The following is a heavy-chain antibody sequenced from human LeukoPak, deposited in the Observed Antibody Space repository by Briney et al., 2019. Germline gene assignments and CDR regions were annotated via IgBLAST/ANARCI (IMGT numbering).Heavy chain of an antibody. CDR1: GGTFSSYA. D-gene: IGHD3-3*01. CDR2: IIPILGIA. J-gene: IGHJ4*02. Sequence: GASVKVSCKASGGTFSSYAISWVRQAPGQGLEWMGRIIPILGIANYAQKFQGRVTITADKSTSTAYMELRSLRSDDAAVYYCARVNRDLGTYYDFWSGYSYYFDYWGQGTLVTVSS. V-gene: IGHV1-69*04. CDR3: ARVNRDLGTYYDFWSGYSYYFDY.